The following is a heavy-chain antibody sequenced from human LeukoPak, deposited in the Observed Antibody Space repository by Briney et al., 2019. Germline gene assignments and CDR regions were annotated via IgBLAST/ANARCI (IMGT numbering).Heavy chain of an antibody. J-gene: IGHJ3*02. CDR3: ARDAFDI. CDR2: ISSSRSYI. Sequence: GGSLRLSCEASGFTFSSYAMSWVRQAPGKGLEWVSSISSSRSYIYYADSVKGRFTISRDNAKNSLYLQMTSLRAEDTAVYYCARDAFDIWGQGTMVTVSS. CDR1: GFTFSSYA. V-gene: IGHV3-21*01.